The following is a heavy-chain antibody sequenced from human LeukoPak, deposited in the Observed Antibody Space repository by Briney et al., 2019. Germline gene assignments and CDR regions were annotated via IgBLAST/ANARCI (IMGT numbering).Heavy chain of an antibody. CDR2: ISSSGSTV. J-gene: IGHJ4*02. CDR3: ASARGPYGDYAGGYFDY. D-gene: IGHD4-17*01. CDR1: GFTFSSYE. V-gene: IGHV3-48*03. Sequence: PGGSLRLSCAASGFTFSSYEMNWVRQAPGKGLEWVSCISSSGSTVYYADSVKGRFTISRDNAKNSLYLQMNSLGAEDTAVYYCASARGPYGDYAGGYFDYWGQGTLVTVSS.